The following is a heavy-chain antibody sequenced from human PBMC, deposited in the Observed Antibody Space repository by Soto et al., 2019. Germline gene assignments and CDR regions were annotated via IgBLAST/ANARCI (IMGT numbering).Heavy chain of an antibody. V-gene: IGHV5-51*01. CDR1: GYTFTDYW. Sequence: SLKISCKRSGYTFTDYWIGWVRQLPGKGLEWMGIIYPGDSDTRYSPSFQGHVTITVDKSTSTAYLQWNTLKASDTARYYCARHSEWGSYSSHFDAWCQGTQVSVA. D-gene: IGHD1-26*01. CDR3: ARHSEWGSYSSHFDA. CDR2: IYPGDSDT. J-gene: IGHJ4*02.